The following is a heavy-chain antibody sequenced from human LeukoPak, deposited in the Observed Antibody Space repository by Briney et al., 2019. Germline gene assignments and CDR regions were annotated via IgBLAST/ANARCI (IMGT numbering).Heavy chain of an antibody. Sequence: PGGSLRLSCAASGFTVSSNYMSWVRQAPGKGLEWVSVIYSGGSTYYADSVKGRFTISRDNSKNTLYLQMNSLRSEDTAVYYCAAVLTGGGNIYFDYWGQGTLVTVSS. CDR2: IYSGGST. CDR3: AAVLTGGGNIYFDY. D-gene: IGHD4-23*01. V-gene: IGHV3-66*01. J-gene: IGHJ4*02. CDR1: GFTVSSNY.